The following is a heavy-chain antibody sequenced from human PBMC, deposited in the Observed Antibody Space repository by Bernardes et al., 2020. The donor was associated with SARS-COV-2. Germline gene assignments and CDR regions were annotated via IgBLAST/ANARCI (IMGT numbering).Heavy chain of an antibody. CDR2: VSWDGRTQ. J-gene: IGHJ3*01. Sequence: VGSLLLSCAASGFTFEDSTMHWVRQVPGTGLAWVSLVSWDGRTQNYADSVKGRFIISRDSSRNTVHLQMDSLRKEDTALYYCATERQSLTVFGVGHDAFDFWGQGTMVTVAS. V-gene: IGHV3-43*01. CDR3: ATERQSLTVFGVGHDAFDF. D-gene: IGHD3-3*01. CDR1: GFTFEDST.